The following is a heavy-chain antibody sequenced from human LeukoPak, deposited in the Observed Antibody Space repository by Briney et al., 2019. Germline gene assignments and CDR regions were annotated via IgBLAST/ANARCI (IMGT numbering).Heavy chain of an antibody. Sequence: ASVKVSCKASGYTFTSYYMHWVRQAPGQGLEWMRIINPSGGSTSYAQKFQGRVTMTRDTSTSTVYMELSSLRSEDTAVYYCARAMRGSYSRSYGMDFWGQGTTVTVSS. CDR2: INPSGGST. V-gene: IGHV1-46*01. CDR3: ARAMRGSYSRSYGMDF. CDR1: GYTFTSYY. D-gene: IGHD1-26*01. J-gene: IGHJ6*02.